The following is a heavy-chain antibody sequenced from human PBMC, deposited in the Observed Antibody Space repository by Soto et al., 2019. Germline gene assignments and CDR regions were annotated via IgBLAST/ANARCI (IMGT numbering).Heavy chain of an antibody. Sequence: QVQLVQSGAEVKKPGSSVKVSCKASGGTFSSYTISWVRQAPGQGLEWMGRIMPILDIANYGQKFQGRVTITADKSTRTGYMGLSSLSAEDTAVYYCARSLTAGYGMDVWGQGTTVTVSS. CDR1: GGTFSSYT. V-gene: IGHV1-69*02. CDR2: IMPILDIA. CDR3: ARSLTAGYGMDV. D-gene: IGHD7-27*01. J-gene: IGHJ6*02.